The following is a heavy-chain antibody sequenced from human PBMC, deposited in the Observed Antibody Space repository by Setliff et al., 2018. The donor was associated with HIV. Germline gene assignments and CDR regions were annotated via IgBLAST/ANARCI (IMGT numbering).Heavy chain of an antibody. CDR3: AREPHESRYFDWLLYPAYYYYGMDV. CDR1: GYTFPNYG. CDR2: INPSGGST. Sequence: GASVKVSCKASGYTFPNYGISWVRQAPGQGLEWMGIINPSGGSTSYAQKFQGRVTMTTDTSTSTAYMELRSLRSDDTAVYYCAREPHESRYFDWLLYPAYYYYGMDVWGQGTTVTVSS. J-gene: IGHJ6*02. D-gene: IGHD3-9*01. V-gene: IGHV1-18*01.